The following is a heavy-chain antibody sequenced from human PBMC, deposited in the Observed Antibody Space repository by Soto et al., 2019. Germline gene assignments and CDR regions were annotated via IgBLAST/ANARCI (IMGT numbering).Heavy chain of an antibody. V-gene: IGHV4-61*08. CDR3: ARRGYSSTLDP. D-gene: IGHD6-13*01. CDR2: IYYSGST. Sequence: SETLSLTCTVSGGSISSGGYSWSWIRQPPGKGLEWIGYIYYSGSTNYNPSLKSRVTISVDTSKNQFSLKLSSVTAADTAVYYCARRGYSSTLDPWGQGTLVTVSS. J-gene: IGHJ5*02. CDR1: GGSISSGGYS.